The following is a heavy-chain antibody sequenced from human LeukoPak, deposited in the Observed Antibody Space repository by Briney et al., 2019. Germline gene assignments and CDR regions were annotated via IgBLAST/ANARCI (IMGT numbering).Heavy chain of an antibody. CDR3: ARDWGSSGGLGVGY. J-gene: IGHJ4*02. V-gene: IGHV4-59*01. CDR1: GGSISSYF. Sequence: PSETLSLTCTVSGGSISSYFWSWIRQPPGKGLEWIGYIYYRGSTNYNPSLKSRVTISVDPSKNQFSLKLSSVTAADTAVYYCARDWGSSGGLGVGYWGQGALATVSS. D-gene: IGHD6-19*01. CDR2: IYYRGST.